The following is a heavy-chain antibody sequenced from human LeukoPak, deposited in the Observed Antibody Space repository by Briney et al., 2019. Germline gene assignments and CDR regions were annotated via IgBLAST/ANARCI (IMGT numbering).Heavy chain of an antibody. CDR2: IYYSGST. J-gene: IGHJ5*02. D-gene: IGHD4-23*01. CDR3: AREQRYGGNSAWFDP. Sequence: PSETLSLTCTVSGGSISSYYWSWIRQPPGKGLEWIGYIYYSGSTNYNPSLKCRVTISVDTSKNQFSLKLSSVTAADTAVYYCAREQRYGGNSAWFDPWGQGTLVTVSS. V-gene: IGHV4-59*01. CDR1: GGSISSYY.